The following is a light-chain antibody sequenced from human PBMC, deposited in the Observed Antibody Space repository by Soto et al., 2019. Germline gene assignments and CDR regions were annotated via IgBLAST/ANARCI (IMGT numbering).Light chain of an antibody. J-gene: IGKJ1*01. CDR2: GAS. CDR3: QQYGSSPWT. V-gene: IGKV3-20*01. Sequence: EIVMTQSPATLSVSLGERATLSCRASQSVSSNLAWYQQKPGQAPRLLIYGASDRATGIPDRFSGSGSGTDFTLTISRLEPEDFAVYYCQQYGSSPWTFGQGTKVDI. CDR1: QSVSSN.